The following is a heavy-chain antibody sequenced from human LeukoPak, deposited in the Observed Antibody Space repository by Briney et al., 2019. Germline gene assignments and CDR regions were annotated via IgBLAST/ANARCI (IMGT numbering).Heavy chain of an antibody. V-gene: IGHV4-34*01. D-gene: IGHD6-13*01. Sequence: PSETLSLTCAVYGGSFSGYYWSWLRQPPGKGLGWIGEINHSGSTNYNPSLKSRVTISVDTSKNQFSLKLSSVTAADTAVYYCARGPVKQQLVPGMRDNWFDPWGQGTLVTVSS. J-gene: IGHJ5*02. CDR3: ARGPVKQQLVPGMRDNWFDP. CDR1: GGSFSGYY. CDR2: INHSGST.